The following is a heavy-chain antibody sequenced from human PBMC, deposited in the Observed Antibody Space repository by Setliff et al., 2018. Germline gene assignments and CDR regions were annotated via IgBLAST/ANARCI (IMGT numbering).Heavy chain of an antibody. CDR3: ARELGGYNSHYYYYMDV. J-gene: IGHJ6*03. V-gene: IGHV3-66*02. D-gene: IGHD5-12*01. Sequence: GESLRLSCAVSGFTVSSNYMSWVRQAPGKGLEWVSVIYSGGSTYYTDSVKGRFTISRDNSKNTLYLQMNSLRAEDTAVYYCARELGGYNSHYYYYMDVWGKGTTVTVSS. CDR1: GFTVSSNY. CDR2: IYSGGST.